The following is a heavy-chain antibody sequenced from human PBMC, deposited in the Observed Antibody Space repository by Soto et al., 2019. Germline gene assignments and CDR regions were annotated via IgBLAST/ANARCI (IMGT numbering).Heavy chain of an antibody. CDR2: LSWNSGSI. D-gene: IGHD6-6*01. J-gene: IGHJ5*02. CDR3: AKGRDSSSSSWFDP. V-gene: IGHV3-9*01. CDR1: GFTFNSYA. Sequence: VQLVESGGGVVQPGRSLRLSCAASGFTFNSYAMHWVRQAPGKGLEWVSGLSWNSGSIGYADSVKGRFTISRDNAKNSLYLQMNSLRAEDTAFYYCAKGRDSSSSSWFDPWGQGTLVTVSS.